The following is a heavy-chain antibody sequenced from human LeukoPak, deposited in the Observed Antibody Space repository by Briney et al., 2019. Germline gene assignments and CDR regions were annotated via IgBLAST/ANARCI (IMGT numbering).Heavy chain of an antibody. Sequence: SQALPLTCTVSGGSISSGDYYWSWIRQPPGKGLEWIGYIYYSGSTYYNPSLKSRVTISVDTSKNQFSLKLSSVTAADTAVYYCARDRARYYYDSSGYYFDYWGQGTLVTVSS. CDR1: GGSISSGDYY. CDR3: ARDRARYYYDSSGYYFDY. V-gene: IGHV4-30-4*01. J-gene: IGHJ4*02. D-gene: IGHD3-22*01. CDR2: IYYSGST.